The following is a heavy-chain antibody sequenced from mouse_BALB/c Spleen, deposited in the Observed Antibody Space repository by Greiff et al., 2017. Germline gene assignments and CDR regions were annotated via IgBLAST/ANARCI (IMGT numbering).Heavy chain of an antibody. CDR3: ARHGGTTATWFAY. D-gene: IGHD1-2*01. V-gene: IGHV5-12-2*01. CDR1: GFTFSSYT. CDR2: ISNGGGST. Sequence: DVQLVESGGGLVQPGGSLKLSCAASGFTFSSYTMSWVRQTPEKRLEWVAYISNGGGSTYYPDTVKGRFTISRDNAKNTLYLQMSSLKSEDTAMYYCARHGGTTATWFAYWGQGTLVTVSA. J-gene: IGHJ3*01.